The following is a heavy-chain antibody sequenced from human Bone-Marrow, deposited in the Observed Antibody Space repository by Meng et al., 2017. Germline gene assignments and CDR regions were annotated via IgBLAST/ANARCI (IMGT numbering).Heavy chain of an antibody. CDR3: ARVGVVVITPNWFDP. CDR2: INHSGST. V-gene: IGHV4-34*01. D-gene: IGHD3-22*01. J-gene: IGHJ5*02. Sequence: QGQSQKWGAGLLSPSETLSLPCARYCGSFSGYYWSWIRQPPGKGLEWIGEINHSGSTNYNPSLKSRVTISVDTSKNQFSLKLSSVTAADTAVYYCARVGVVVITPNWFDPWGQGTLVTVSS. CDR1: CGSFSGYY.